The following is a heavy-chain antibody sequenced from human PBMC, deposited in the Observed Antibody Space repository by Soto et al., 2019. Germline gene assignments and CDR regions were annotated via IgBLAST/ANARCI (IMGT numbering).Heavy chain of an antibody. Sequence: PSETLSLTCTVSATSIISIIYYYGWIRLPPVKGLEWFGSIYSSGSTYYIPSIKSRVTISVDTSKNQFSPKLSSVTAADTAVYYCAGHSPIEVYYYDSSGYYLSYFDYWGQGTLVTVSS. D-gene: IGHD3-22*01. CDR2: IYSSGST. CDR1: ATSIISIIYY. CDR3: AGHSPIEVYYYDSSGYYLSYFDY. V-gene: IGHV4-39*01. J-gene: IGHJ4*02.